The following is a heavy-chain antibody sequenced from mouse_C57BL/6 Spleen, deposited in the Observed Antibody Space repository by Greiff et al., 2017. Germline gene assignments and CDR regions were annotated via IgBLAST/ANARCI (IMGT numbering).Heavy chain of an antibody. Sequence: VHLVESGPGLVQPSQSLSITCTVSGFSLTSYGVHWVRQPPGKGLEWMGVIWSGGSTDYNAAFISRLSISKDNSKSQVFFKMNSLQADDTAIYYCANTRGSSYAMDYWGQGTSVTVSS. CDR3: ANTRGSSYAMDY. CDR1: GFSLTSYG. V-gene: IGHV2-4*01. J-gene: IGHJ4*01. D-gene: IGHD1-1*01. CDR2: IWSGGST.